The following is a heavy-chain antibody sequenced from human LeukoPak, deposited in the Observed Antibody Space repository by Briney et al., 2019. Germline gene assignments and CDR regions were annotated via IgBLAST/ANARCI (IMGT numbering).Heavy chain of an antibody. J-gene: IGHJ3*02. V-gene: IGHV3-7*03. D-gene: IGHD3-16*01. CDR3: AKDRDDYVWGSYLGAFDI. CDR2: IKTDGSQI. Sequence: GGSLRLSCVASGFTFSSYWMTWVRQAPGKGLEWVANIKTDGSQIYYVDSVKGRFTISRDNAKNSLYLQMNSLRAEDTAVFYCAKDRDDYVWGSYLGAFDIWGQGTMVTVSS. CDR1: GFTFSSYW.